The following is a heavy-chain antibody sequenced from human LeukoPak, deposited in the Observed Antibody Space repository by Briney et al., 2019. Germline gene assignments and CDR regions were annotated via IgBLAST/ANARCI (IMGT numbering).Heavy chain of an antibody. V-gene: IGHV3-49*04. Sequence: GGSLRLSCTASGFTFGDYAMTWVRQAPGKGLEWVGFIRSKAYGGTTEYAASVKGRFTIPRDDSKSIAYLQMNSLKTEDTAVYYCTRDLRYYGSGSWGQGTLVTVSS. D-gene: IGHD3-10*01. CDR3: TRDLRYYGSGS. CDR1: GFTFGDYA. CDR2: IRSKAYGGTT. J-gene: IGHJ4*02.